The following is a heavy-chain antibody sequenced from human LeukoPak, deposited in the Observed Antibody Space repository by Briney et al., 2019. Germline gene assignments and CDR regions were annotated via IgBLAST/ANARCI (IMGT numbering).Heavy chain of an antibody. J-gene: IGHJ4*02. CDR3: ARLTLSGSYLNSFDY. V-gene: IGHV3-48*04. CDR1: GFTFSSYW. CDR2: ISSSGSTI. D-gene: IGHD3-10*01. Sequence: GGSLRLSCAASGFTFSSYWMNWIRQAPGKGLEWVSYISSSGSTISYADSARGRFTISRDNAQNSLYLQMHSLRAEDTAVFYCARLTLSGSYLNSFDYWGQGTLVTVSS.